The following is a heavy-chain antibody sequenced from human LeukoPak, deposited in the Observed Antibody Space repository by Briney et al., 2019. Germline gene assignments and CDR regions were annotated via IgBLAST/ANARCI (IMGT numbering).Heavy chain of an antibody. J-gene: IGHJ3*02. CDR2: IYYSGST. D-gene: IGHD3-10*01. Sequence: SETLSLTCTVSGGSLSGYYWSWIRQPPGKGLEWIGYIYYSGSTNYNPTLKSRVTISIDTSKNQFSLRLNSVTAADTAVYYCARRFGIWGQGTMVTVSS. CDR3: ARRFGI. V-gene: IGHV4-59*08. CDR1: GGSLSGYY.